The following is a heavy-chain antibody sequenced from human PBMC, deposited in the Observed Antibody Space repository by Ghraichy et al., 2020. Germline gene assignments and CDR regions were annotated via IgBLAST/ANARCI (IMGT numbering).Heavy chain of an antibody. V-gene: IGHV3-30*18. Sequence: GGSLRLSCAASGFTFSSYGMHWVRQAPGKGLEWVAVISYDGSNKYYADSVKGRFTISRDNPKNTLYLQMNSLRAEDTAVYYCAKDIRDNRRYYDFWSAYYYYYGMDVWGQGTTVTVSS. CDR3: AKDIRDNRRYYDFWSAYYYYYGMDV. CDR2: ISYDGSNK. CDR1: GFTFSSYG. D-gene: IGHD3-3*01. J-gene: IGHJ6*02.